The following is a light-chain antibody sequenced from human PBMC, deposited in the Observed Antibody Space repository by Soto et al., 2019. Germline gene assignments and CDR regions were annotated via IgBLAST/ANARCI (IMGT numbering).Light chain of an antibody. V-gene: IGKV1-5*03. CDR3: QQYETFSGT. Sequence: GDRVTITCRASQSISSWLAWYQQKPGKAPKILIYKASSLESGVPSRFSGSGSGTKFTLTIASLQPDDFATYYCQQYETFSGTFGPGTKVDIK. J-gene: IGKJ1*01. CDR1: QSISSW. CDR2: KAS.